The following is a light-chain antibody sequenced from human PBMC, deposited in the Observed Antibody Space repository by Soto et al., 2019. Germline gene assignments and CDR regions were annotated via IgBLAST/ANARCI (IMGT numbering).Light chain of an antibody. V-gene: IGLV2-14*01. CDR1: SSDVGGYAY. Sequence: QSVLTQPASVSGSPGQSITITCTGTSSDVGGYAYVSWYQQYPGKAPKLVISEVSNRPSGISHRFSGSRSGNTASLTISGLQAEDEADYYCSSYTDNTTPAFGGGTKLT. CDR2: EVS. CDR3: SSYTDNTTPA. J-gene: IGLJ2*01.